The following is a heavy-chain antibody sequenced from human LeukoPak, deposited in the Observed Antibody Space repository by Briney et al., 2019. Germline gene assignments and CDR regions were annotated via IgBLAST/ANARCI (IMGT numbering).Heavy chain of an antibody. CDR3: ARVSYDYVWGSYRPPRYFDY. D-gene: IGHD3-16*02. Sequence: SETLSLTCVVSGGSISSSSYYWGWIRQPPGKGLEWIGSIYYSGSTYYNPSLKSRVTTSVDTSKNQFSLKLSSVTAADTAVYYCARVSYDYVWGSYRPPRYFDYWGQGTLVTVSS. J-gene: IGHJ4*02. CDR1: GGSISSSSYY. CDR2: IYYSGST. V-gene: IGHV4-39*07.